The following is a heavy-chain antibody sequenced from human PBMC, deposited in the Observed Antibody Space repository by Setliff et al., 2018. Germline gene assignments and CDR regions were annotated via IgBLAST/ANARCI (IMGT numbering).Heavy chain of an antibody. V-gene: IGHV4-34*01. D-gene: IGHD3-3*01. CDR1: GGSFSGYY. CDR2: INHSGST. CDR3: ARAPNFWSGYVDY. Sequence: PSETLSLTCAVYGGSFSGYYWSWIRQPPGKGLEWIGEINHSGSTNYNPSLKSRVTISVDTSKNQFSLKLSSVTAADTAVYYCARAPNFWSGYVDYWGQGTLVTSPQ. J-gene: IGHJ4*02.